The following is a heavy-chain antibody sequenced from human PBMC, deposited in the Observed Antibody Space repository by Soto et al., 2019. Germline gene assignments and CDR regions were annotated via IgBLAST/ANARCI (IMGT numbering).Heavy chain of an antibody. CDR2: ISYDGSNK. D-gene: IGHD3-22*01. CDR3: ARDYYDSSGYNPVNWFDP. CDR1: GFTFSSYG. Sequence: HPGGSLRLSCAASGFTFSSYGMHWVRQAPGKGLEWVAVISYDGSNKYYADSVKGRFTISRDNSKNTLYLQMNSLRAEDTAVYYCARDYYDSSGYNPVNWFDPWGQGTLVTVSS. J-gene: IGHJ5*02. V-gene: IGHV3-30*03.